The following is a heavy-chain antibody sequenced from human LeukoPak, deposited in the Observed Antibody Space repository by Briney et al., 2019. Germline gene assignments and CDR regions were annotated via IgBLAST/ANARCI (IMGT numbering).Heavy chain of an antibody. CDR1: GYTFTSYD. CDR3: ARGGYRKDIPDYGDYFVDAFDI. Sequence: ASVKVSCKASGYTFTSYDINWVRQATGQGLEWMGWMNPNSGNTGYAQKFQGRVTITRNTSLSTAYMELSSLRSEDTAVYYCARGGYRKDIPDYGDYFVDAFDIWGQGTMVTVSS. D-gene: IGHD4-17*01. V-gene: IGHV1-8*03. J-gene: IGHJ3*02. CDR2: MNPNSGNT.